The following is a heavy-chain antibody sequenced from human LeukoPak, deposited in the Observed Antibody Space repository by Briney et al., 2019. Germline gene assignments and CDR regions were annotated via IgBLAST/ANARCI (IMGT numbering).Heavy chain of an antibody. CDR3: ASSAGVVVTASHFDY. CDR1: GFTFSSYS. Sequence: GGSLRLSCAASGFTFSSYSMNWVRQAPGKGLEWVSSISSSSSYIYYADSVKGRFTISRDNSKNTLYLQMNSLRAEDTAVYYCASSAGVVVTASHFDYWGQGTLVTVSS. V-gene: IGHV3-21*01. J-gene: IGHJ4*02. CDR2: ISSSSSYI. D-gene: IGHD2-21*02.